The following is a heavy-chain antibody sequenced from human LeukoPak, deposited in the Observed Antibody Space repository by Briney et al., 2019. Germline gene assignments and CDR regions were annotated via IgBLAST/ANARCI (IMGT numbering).Heavy chain of an antibody. CDR1: GVTFSDYY. V-gene: IGHV4-34*01. J-gene: IGHJ4*02. CDR2: INHSGST. Sequence: GSLRLSCAASGVTFSDYYMSWIRQPPGKGLEWIGEINHSGSTNYNPSLKSRVTISVDTSKNQFSLKLSSVTAADTAVYYCARGHGYSYTFFDYWGQGTLVTVSS. D-gene: IGHD5-18*01. CDR3: ARGHGYSYTFFDY.